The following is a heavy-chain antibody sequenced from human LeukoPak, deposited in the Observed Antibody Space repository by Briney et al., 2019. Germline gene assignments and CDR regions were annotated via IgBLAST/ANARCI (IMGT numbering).Heavy chain of an antibody. J-gene: IGHJ4*02. D-gene: IGHD3-22*01. Sequence: PGGSLRLSCAASGFRFSNYWMTWVRQAPGKGLEWVAFIRYDGSNKYYADSVKGRFTISRDNSKNTLYLQMNSLRAEDTAVYYCAKGGVYYYDSSGPPGYWGQGTLVTVSS. V-gene: IGHV3-30*02. CDR2: IRYDGSNK. CDR3: AKGGVYYYDSSGPPGY. CDR1: GFRFSNYW.